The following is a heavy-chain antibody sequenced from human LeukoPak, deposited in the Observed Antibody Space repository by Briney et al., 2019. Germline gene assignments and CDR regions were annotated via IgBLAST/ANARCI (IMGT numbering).Heavy chain of an antibody. D-gene: IGHD6-19*01. CDR1: GFTFSDYY. CDR3: VTESGWLFDY. V-gene: IGHV3-11*04. J-gene: IGHJ4*02. CDR2: ISPNGDNI. Sequence: GGSLRLSCAASGFTFSDYYMSWIRQAPGKGMEWVAYISPNGDNIHYADSVKGRFTISRDNAKNSLFLQMNSLRAEDTAVYYCVTESGWLFDYWGQGTLVTVSS.